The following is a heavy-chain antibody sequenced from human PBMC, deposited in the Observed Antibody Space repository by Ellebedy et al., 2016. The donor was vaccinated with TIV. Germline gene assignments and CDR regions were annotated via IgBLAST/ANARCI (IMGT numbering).Heavy chain of an antibody. D-gene: IGHD3-22*01. Sequence: GGSLRLSCAASGFTFNSYWMSWVRQGPGKGLEWVANINQDGSRIYYVDSVEGRFTISRDNAKNSVYLRMNTLRVEDTAVYHCVRDGAYGDYSPGYYGMDVWGQGTTVTVSS. CDR3: VRDGAYGDYSPGYYGMDV. V-gene: IGHV3-7*03. CDR2: INQDGSRI. J-gene: IGHJ6*02. CDR1: GFTFNSYW.